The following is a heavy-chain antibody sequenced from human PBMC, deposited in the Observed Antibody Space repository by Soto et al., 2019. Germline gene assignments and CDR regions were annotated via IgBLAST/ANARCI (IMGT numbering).Heavy chain of an antibody. D-gene: IGHD3-22*01. Sequence: SGPTLVNPTQTLTLTCTFSGFSLSTSGMCVSWIRQPPGKALEWLALIDWDDDKYYSTSLKTRLTISKDTSKNQVVLTMTNMDPVDTATYYCVRTYYDSSGYYLLFDYWGQGTLVTVSS. CDR3: VRTYYDSSGYYLLFDY. CDR2: IDWDDDK. V-gene: IGHV2-70*01. J-gene: IGHJ4*02. CDR1: GFSLSTSGMC.